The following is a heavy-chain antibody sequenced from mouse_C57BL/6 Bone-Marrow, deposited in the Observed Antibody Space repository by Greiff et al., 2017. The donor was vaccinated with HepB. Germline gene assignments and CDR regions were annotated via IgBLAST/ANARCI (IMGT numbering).Heavy chain of an antibody. CDR2: IDPANGNT. CDR1: GFNIKNTY. D-gene: IGHD1-1*01. V-gene: IGHV14-3*01. Sequence: VHVKQSVAELVRPGASVKLSCTASGFNIKNTYMHWVKQRPEQGLEWIGRIDPANGNTKYAPKFQGKATITADTSSNTAYLQLSSLTSEDTAIYYCARSIYYYGSSLAWFAYWGQGTLVTVSA. J-gene: IGHJ3*01. CDR3: ARSIYYYGSSLAWFAY.